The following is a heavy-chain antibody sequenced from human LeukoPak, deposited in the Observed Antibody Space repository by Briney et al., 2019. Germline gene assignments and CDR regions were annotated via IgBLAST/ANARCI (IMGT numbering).Heavy chain of an antibody. D-gene: IGHD2-2*01. V-gene: IGHV3-7*01. CDR1: EFRFGRDW. Sequence: SGGSLRLSCVASEFRFGRDWISWVRQAPGKGLEWVACIKQDGSEEYYVGSVRGRFTVSVDNGKNSLYLQINSLRAEDTATYYCATLDSTKSVFWGRGTAVTVSS. J-gene: IGHJ1*01. CDR2: IKQDGSEE. CDR3: ATLDSTKSVF.